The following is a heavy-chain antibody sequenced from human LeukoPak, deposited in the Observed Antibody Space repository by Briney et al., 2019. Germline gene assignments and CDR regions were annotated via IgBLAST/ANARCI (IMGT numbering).Heavy chain of an antibody. V-gene: IGHV3-48*03. CDR2: ISSSGSTI. Sequence: GGSLRLSCAASEFSVGSNYMTWVRQAPGKGLEWVSYISSSGSTIYYADSVKGRFTISRDNAKNSLYLQMNSLRAEDTAVYYCATLRGEDYWGQGTLVTVSS. D-gene: IGHD2-21*01. J-gene: IGHJ4*02. CDR1: EFSVGSNY. CDR3: ATLRGEDY.